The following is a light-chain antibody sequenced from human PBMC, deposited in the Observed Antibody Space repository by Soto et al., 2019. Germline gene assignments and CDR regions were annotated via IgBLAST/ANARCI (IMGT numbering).Light chain of an antibody. CDR1: QSLPSTW. V-gene: IGKV1-5*03. CDR3: QHHAAQSPCT. J-gene: IGKJ1*01. Sequence: DVQMTQSPSTLSASVGDKVTITCRASQSLPSTWLAWFQQRPGKAPNVLIYKGSALPSGVSSRFSGSGSGTEFTLTISSLQPDDFATYYCQHHAAQSPCTFGQGTRV. CDR2: KGS.